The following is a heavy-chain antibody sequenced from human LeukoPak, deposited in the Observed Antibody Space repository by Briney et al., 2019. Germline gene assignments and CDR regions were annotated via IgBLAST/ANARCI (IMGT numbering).Heavy chain of an antibody. D-gene: IGHD5-12*01. Sequence: GGSLRLSCAGSGFPFSIYGMKWVRQALGKGLEWVSGISPGGGPTYYADSVKGRFTISRDDSKNTLYLQMNNLRAEDTAVYYCAKEPRENSGYYVSGWIDPWGQGTLVTVSS. CDR3: AKEPRENSGYYVSGWIDP. CDR1: GFPFSIYG. V-gene: IGHV3-23*01. J-gene: IGHJ5*01. CDR2: ISPGGGPT.